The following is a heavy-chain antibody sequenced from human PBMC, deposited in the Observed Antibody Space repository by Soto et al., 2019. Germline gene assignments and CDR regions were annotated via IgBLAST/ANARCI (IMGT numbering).Heavy chain of an antibody. J-gene: IGHJ5*02. CDR1: GYTFTGYY. CDR3: ARMATSGTLNWFDP. CDR2: MNPNSGNT. Sequence: APVQVSCKASGYTFTGYYMHWVRQAPGQGLEWMGWMNPNSGNTGYAQKFQGRVSMTRNTSITTAYLELSSLRSDDTAIYYCARMATSGTLNWFDPWGQGTLVTVSS. V-gene: IGHV1-8*02.